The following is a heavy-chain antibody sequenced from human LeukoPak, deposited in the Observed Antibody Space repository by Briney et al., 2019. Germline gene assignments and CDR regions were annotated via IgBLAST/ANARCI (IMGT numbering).Heavy chain of an antibody. CDR1: GFTFSSYW. J-gene: IGHJ4*02. CDR2: INTDGTNT. Sequence: GGSLRLSCAASGFTFSSYWMHWVRHAPGKGLVWVSSINTDGTNTKYADSVTGRFTISRDNAKNTLYLQMDSLRAEDTAIYYCARIPDYTSSSLGYWGQGTLVTVSS. V-gene: IGHV3-74*03. CDR3: ARIPDYTSSSLGY. D-gene: IGHD6-6*01.